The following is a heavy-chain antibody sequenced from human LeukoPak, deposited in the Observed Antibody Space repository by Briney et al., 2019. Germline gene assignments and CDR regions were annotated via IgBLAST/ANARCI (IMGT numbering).Heavy chain of an antibody. J-gene: IGHJ4*02. V-gene: IGHV3-23*01. CDR3: ATSRAAGGSNPPY. CDR1: GFTFSSYG. Sequence: TGGSLRLSCAASGFTFSSYGMSWVRQAPGKGLEWVSAISAGGGGTYYADSVKGRFTVSRDNSKNTLYLQENSLRAEDTAVYYCATSRAAGGSNPPYWGQGTLVTVSS. CDR2: ISAGGGGT. D-gene: IGHD6-13*01.